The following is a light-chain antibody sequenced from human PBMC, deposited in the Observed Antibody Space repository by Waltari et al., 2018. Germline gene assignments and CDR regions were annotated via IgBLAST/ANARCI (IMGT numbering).Light chain of an antibody. CDR2: GAT. CDR3: QQYGSSVMYT. CDR1: QSITKKF. Sequence: VLTQSPGTLSLSPGERATLSCRASQSITKKFFAWYQQKPGQAPRLLIYGATSRAAGIPYRFSGSGSGTDFTLTISRLEPEDSAVYYCQQYGSSVMYTFGQGTKLEIK. V-gene: IGKV3-20*01. J-gene: IGKJ2*01.